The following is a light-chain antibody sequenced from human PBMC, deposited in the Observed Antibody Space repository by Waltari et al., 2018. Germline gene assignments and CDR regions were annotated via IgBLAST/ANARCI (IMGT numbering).Light chain of an antibody. Sequence: EIVLTQSPATLSLSPGERATLSCGASQNIGGASLAWYQQKPGLAPRLLIYDTAIRAAGVPDRFSGSGSGTDFTLTISRLDPEDFALYFCQQYANSPLTLGGGTKVEF. CDR1: QNIGGAS. CDR3: QQYANSPLT. CDR2: DTA. J-gene: IGKJ4*01. V-gene: IGKV3D-20*01.